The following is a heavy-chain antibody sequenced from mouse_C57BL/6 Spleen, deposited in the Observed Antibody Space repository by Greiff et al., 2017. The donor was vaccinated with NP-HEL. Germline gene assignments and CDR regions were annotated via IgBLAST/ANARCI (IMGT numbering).Heavy chain of an antibody. V-gene: IGHV1-82*01. Sequence: VMLVESGPELVKPGASVKISCKASGYAFSSSWMNWVKQRPGKGLEWIGRIYPGDGDTNYNGKFKGKATLTADKSSSTAYMQLSSLTSEDSAVYFCASSWGDYYYAMDYWGQGTSVTVSS. CDR2: IYPGDGDT. CDR3: ASSWGDYYYAMDY. CDR1: GYAFSSSW. J-gene: IGHJ4*01.